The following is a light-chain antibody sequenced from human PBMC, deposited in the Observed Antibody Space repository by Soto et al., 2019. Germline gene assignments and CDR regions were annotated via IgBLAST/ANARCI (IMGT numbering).Light chain of an antibody. J-gene: IGLJ1*01. CDR2: DIN. CDR3: VSYTTSASYG. Sequence: QSVLTQPASVSGSPGQSITISCTGTSSDVGNYIFVSWYRQHPGKAPKLMIYDINNRPSGVSNRFSGSKSGNTASLTISGLQAEDEADYYFVSYTTSASYGFGTGTKVTVL. V-gene: IGLV2-14*01. CDR1: SSDVGNYIF.